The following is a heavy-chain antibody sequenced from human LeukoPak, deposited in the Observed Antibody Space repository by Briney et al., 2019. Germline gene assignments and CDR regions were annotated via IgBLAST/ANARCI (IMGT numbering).Heavy chain of an antibody. Sequence: GGSLRLSCAVSGFRVSDYYMSWVRQAPGKGLEWVSAISGSGGSTYYADSVKGRFTISRDNSKNTLYLQMNSLRAEDTAVYYCAKDVMGQQQLVFQHNWFDPWGQGTLVTVSS. D-gene: IGHD6-13*01. CDR2: ISGSGGST. J-gene: IGHJ5*02. V-gene: IGHV3-23*01. CDR3: AKDVMGQQQLVFQHNWFDP. CDR1: GFRVSDYY.